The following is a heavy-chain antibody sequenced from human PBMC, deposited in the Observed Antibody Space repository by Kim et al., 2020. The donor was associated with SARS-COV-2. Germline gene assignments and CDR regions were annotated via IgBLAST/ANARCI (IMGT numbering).Heavy chain of an antibody. Sequence: GGSLRLSCAASGFIFNIHAMSWVRQAPGKGLEWVSTISGGETFYADSVKGRFTISRDNAMHTIYLQMNSLRAEDTAVYHCATDGVPRNGAYDWFVPWGQ. V-gene: IGHV3-23*01. CDR1: GFIFNIHA. CDR3: ATDGVPRNGAYDWFVP. J-gene: IGHJ5*02. CDR2: ISGGET. D-gene: IGHD3-16*01.